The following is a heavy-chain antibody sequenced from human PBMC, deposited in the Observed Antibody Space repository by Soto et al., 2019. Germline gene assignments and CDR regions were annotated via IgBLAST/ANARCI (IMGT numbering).Heavy chain of an antibody. V-gene: IGHV4-31*03. CDR3: ARDKVVVAATPGPYYGMDV. D-gene: IGHD2-15*01. Sequence: QVQLQESGPGLVKPSQTLSLTCTVSGGSISSGGYYWSWIRQHPGKGLEWIGYIYYSGSTYYNPSLKSRVTISVDTSKNQFSLKLSSVTAGDTAVYYCARDKVVVAATPGPYYGMDVWGQGTTVTVSS. CDR1: GGSISSGGYY. CDR2: IYYSGST. J-gene: IGHJ6*02.